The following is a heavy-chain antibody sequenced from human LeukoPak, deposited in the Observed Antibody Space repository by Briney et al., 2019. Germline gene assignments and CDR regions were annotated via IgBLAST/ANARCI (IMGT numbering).Heavy chain of an antibody. Sequence: GGSLRLSCAASGFTFSDHYMSWIRQAPGKGLEWVSYISSSSSHTYYAVSVKGRFTISRDNSKNTLYLQMNSLRAEDTAVYYCARVSGSYSFAFDFWGQGTLVTVSS. CDR2: ISSSSSHT. V-gene: IGHV3-11*05. J-gene: IGHJ4*02. D-gene: IGHD1-26*01. CDR1: GFTFSDHY. CDR3: ARVSGSYSFAFDF.